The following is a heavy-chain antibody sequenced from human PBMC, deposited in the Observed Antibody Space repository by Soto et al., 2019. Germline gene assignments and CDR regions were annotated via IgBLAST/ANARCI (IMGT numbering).Heavy chain of an antibody. CDR2: IYSSGNT. Sequence: SETLSLTCTVSGDSIRSYFWSWLRQPPGKGPEWIAYIYSSGNTNYSPSLRSRVTISVDTAKKQFSLKLTSVTAGDTAVYYCARWGPTLFVPWGQGTLVTVSS. CDR1: GDSIRSYF. D-gene: IGHD3-16*01. CDR3: ARWGPTLFVP. J-gene: IGHJ5*02. V-gene: IGHV4-4*08.